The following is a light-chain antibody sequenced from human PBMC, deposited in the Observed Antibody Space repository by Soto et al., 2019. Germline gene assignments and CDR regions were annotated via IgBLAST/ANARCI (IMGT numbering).Light chain of an antibody. CDR3: QQYNSYSVYT. J-gene: IGKJ2*01. CDR1: QSITNW. Sequence: DIQMTQSPSTLSASVGDRVTITCRASQSITNWLAWYQQKPGKAPNLLIYDASSLESGVPSRFSGSGSGTEFTLTISSLQPDDFAPYSCQQYNSYSVYTFGQGTKVDI. CDR2: DAS. V-gene: IGKV1-5*01.